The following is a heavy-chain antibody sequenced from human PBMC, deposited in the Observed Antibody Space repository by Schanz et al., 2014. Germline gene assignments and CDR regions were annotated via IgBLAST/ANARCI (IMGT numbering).Heavy chain of an antibody. CDR3: ARELRLEYYFDY. V-gene: IGHV1-2*02. CDR1: GYTFTGYY. Sequence: QVQLVQSGAEVKEPGASVKLSCKSSGYTFTGYYMHWVRQAPGQGLEWMGRINPNSGGTNYAQKFQGRVTMTRDTSISTAYMELSSLRSDDTAVYYCARELRLEYYFDYWGQGTQVTVSS. D-gene: IGHD4-17*01. CDR2: INPNSGGT. J-gene: IGHJ4*02.